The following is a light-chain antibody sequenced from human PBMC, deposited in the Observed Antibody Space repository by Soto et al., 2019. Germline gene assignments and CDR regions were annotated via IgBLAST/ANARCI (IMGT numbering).Light chain of an antibody. V-gene: IGLV2-8*01. Sequence: QSALTQPPSASGSPGQSVTISCTGTSSDVGGSTYVSWYQQHPGKAPKLIIYEVTKRPSGVPDRVSGSKSGNTASLTVSGLQGEDEADYYCISYAGSHRFVFGGGTKLTVL. CDR3: ISYAGSHRFV. J-gene: IGLJ2*01. CDR1: SSDVGGSTY. CDR2: EVT.